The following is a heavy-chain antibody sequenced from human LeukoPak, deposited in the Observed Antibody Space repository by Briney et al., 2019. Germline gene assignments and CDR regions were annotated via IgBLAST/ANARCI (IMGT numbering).Heavy chain of an antibody. Sequence: GASVKVSCKASGYTFTGYYMHWVRQAPGQGLEWMGWIDPNSGGTNYAQKFQGRVTMTRDTSIGTAYMELSRLRSDDTAVYYCASSRSGGSCYSRGCWFDPWGQGTLVTVSS. CDR3: ASSRSGGSCYSRGCWFDP. CDR2: IDPNSGGT. J-gene: IGHJ5*02. CDR1: GYTFTGYY. D-gene: IGHD2-15*01. V-gene: IGHV1-2*02.